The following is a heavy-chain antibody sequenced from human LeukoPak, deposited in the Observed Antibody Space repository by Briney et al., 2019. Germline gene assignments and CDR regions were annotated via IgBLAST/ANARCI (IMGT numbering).Heavy chain of an antibody. J-gene: IGHJ2*01. D-gene: IGHD2-8*01. CDR1: GGSISSYY. CDR3: ARGWGYCTNGVCYNDWYFDL. CDR2: IYTSGST. Sequence: SETLSLTCTVSGGSISSYYWSWIRQPAGKGLEWIGRIYTSGSTNYNPSLKSRVTMSVDTSKNQFSLKLSSVTAADTAVYYCARGWGYCTNGVCYNDWYFDLWGRGTLVTVYS. V-gene: IGHV4-4*07.